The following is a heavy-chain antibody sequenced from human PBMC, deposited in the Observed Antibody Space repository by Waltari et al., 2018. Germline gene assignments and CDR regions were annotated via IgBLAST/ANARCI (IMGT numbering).Heavy chain of an antibody. CDR2: ISSRSSYI. Sequence: EVQLVESGGGLVKPGGSLRLSCAASGFTFSSYSMNWVRQAPGKGAEWVSSISSRSSYIYDADSVKGRFTIARDNAKNALDLQMNRLRAEDTAVYYCARGFEAAAGHNDWGQGTMVTVSS. D-gene: IGHD6-13*01. CDR1: GFTFSSYS. CDR3: ARGFEAAAGHND. V-gene: IGHV3-21*01. J-gene: IGHJ3*01.